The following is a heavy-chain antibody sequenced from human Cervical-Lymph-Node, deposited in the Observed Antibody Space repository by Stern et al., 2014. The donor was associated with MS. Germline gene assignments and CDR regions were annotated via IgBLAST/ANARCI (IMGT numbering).Heavy chain of an antibody. Sequence: QLVQSGAEVKKPGASVKVSCKASGYTFTSYAMHWVRQAPGQRLEWMGWINAGNGNTKYSQKFQGRVTITRDTSASTAYMELSSLRSEDTAVYYCARSGISTAWFDPWGQGTLVTVSS. CDR2: INAGNGNT. J-gene: IGHJ5*02. V-gene: IGHV1-3*01. D-gene: IGHD1-14*01. CDR3: ARSGISTAWFDP. CDR1: GYTFTSYA.